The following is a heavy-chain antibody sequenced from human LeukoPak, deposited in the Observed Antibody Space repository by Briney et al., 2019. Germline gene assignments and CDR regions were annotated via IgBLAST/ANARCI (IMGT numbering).Heavy chain of an antibody. D-gene: IGHD6-13*01. CDR1: GFNFSYYE. CDR2: ISSSGSTI. CDR3: ARPPYSSSWHFDY. Sequence: GGSLRLSCAASGFNFSYYEMNWVRPAPRKGLAWVSYISSSGSTIYYADSVKGRFTISRDNAKNSLYLQMNSLRAEDTAVYYCARPPYSSSWHFDYWGQGTLVTVSS. V-gene: IGHV3-48*03. J-gene: IGHJ4*02.